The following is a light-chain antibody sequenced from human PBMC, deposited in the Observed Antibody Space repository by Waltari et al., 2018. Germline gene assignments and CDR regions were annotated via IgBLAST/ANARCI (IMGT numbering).Light chain of an antibody. CDR1: HTVHNY. Sequence: VLTQSPATLSLSPGERATLSCRASHTVHNYLAWYQQKPGQPPRLLIYDASNRATGIPARFSGSGSETDFTLTISSLEPEDFVVYYCQQRNTWPLTFGGGTTVEI. V-gene: IGKV3-11*01. CDR3: QQRNTWPLT. J-gene: IGKJ4*01. CDR2: DAS.